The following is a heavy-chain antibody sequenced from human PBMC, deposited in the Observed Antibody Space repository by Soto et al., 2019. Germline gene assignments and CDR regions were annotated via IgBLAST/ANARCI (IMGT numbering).Heavy chain of an antibody. CDR2: IYYSGST. V-gene: IGHV4-59*01. CDR1: GGSISSYY. D-gene: IGHD1-7*01. J-gene: IGHJ4*02. Sequence: SETLSLTCTVSGGSISSYYWSWIRQPPGKGLEWIGYIYYSGSTNYNPSLKSRVTISVDTSKNQFSLKPSSVTAADTAVYYCAREAGTTGIDYWGQGTLVTSPQ. CDR3: AREAGTTGIDY.